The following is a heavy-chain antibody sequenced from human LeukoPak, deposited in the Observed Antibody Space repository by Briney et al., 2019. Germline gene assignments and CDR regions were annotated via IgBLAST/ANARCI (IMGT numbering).Heavy chain of an antibody. Sequence: GGSLRLSCAASGFTFSSYGMHWVRQAPGKGLEWVAVIWYDGSNKYYADSVEGRFTISRDNSKNTLYLQMNSLRAEDTAVYYCARDLGLESFDYWGQGALVTVSS. CDR3: ARDLGLESFDY. CDR1: GFTFSSYG. CDR2: IWYDGSNK. V-gene: IGHV3-33*01. D-gene: IGHD3/OR15-3a*01. J-gene: IGHJ4*02.